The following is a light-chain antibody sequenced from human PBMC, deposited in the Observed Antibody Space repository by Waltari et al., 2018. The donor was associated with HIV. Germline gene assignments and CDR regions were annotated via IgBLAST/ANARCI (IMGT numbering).Light chain of an antibody. CDR1: SSNIGSNS. Sequence: QSVLTQPPSASGTPGQRVTIPCSGGSSNIGSNSVHWYQQLPGTAPRLLLYSTNQRPSRVPDRFSGSKSGTSASLAISGLQSEDEADYYCATWDDTLNGLIFGGGTKLTV. CDR2: STN. V-gene: IGLV1-44*01. J-gene: IGLJ2*01. CDR3: ATWDDTLNGLI.